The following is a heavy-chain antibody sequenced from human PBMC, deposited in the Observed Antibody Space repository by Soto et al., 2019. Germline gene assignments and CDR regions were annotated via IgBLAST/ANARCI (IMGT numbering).Heavy chain of an antibody. J-gene: IGHJ6*02. Sequence: ASLKGSCKASGYTFSVYYMHWVRQAPGQGLEWMGWINPNSGGTNYAQKFQGWVTMTRDTSISTAYMELSRLRSDDTAVYYCARAVLGQYDYVWGSSRYYYGMDVWGQGTTSTVSS. CDR3: ARAVLGQYDYVWGSSRYYYGMDV. CDR1: GYTFSVYY. CDR2: INPNSGGT. D-gene: IGHD3-16*01. V-gene: IGHV1-2*04.